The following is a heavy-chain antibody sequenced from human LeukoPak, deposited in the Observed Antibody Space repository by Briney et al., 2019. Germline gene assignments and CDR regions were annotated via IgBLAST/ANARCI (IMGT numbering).Heavy chain of an antibody. D-gene: IGHD6-13*01. V-gene: IGHV3-23*01. J-gene: IGHJ4*02. Sequence: GGSLRLSCAASGFTFSSYAMSWVRQAPGKGLEWVSAISGSGDSTYYGDSVKGRFTISRDNSKNTLYLQMNSLRAEDTAVYYCAKTRPLDSSSWSHGDYWGQGTLVTVPS. CDR3: AKTRPLDSSSWSHGDY. CDR1: GFTFSSYA. CDR2: ISGSGDST.